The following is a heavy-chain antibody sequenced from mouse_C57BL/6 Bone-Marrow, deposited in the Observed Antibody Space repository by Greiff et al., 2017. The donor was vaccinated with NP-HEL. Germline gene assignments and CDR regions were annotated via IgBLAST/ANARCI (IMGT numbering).Heavy chain of an antibody. CDR2: INPSTGGT. CDR3: ARRLTMVTFDY. D-gene: IGHD2-3*01. V-gene: IGHV1-42*01. CDR1: GYSFTGYY. Sequence: EVQLQQSGPELVKPGASVKISCKASGYSFTGYYMNWVKQSPEKSLEWIGEINPSTGGTTYNQKFKAKATLTVDKSSSTAYMQLKSLTSEDSAVYYCARRLTMVTFDYWGQGTTLTVSS. J-gene: IGHJ2*01.